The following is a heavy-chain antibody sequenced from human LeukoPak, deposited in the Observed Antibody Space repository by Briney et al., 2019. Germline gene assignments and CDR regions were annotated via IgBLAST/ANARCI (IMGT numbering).Heavy chain of an antibody. CDR1: GYTFTSYG. CDR3: ARDFGPYYYDSSGYFLGY. J-gene: IGHJ4*02. CDR2: ISAYNGNT. V-gene: IGHV1-18*01. D-gene: IGHD3-22*01. Sequence: ASVKVSCKASGYTFTSYGISWVRQAPGQGLEWMGWISAYNGNTNYAQKLQGRVTMTTDTSTSTAYMELRSLRSGDTAVYYCARDFGPYYYDSSGYFLGYWGQGTLVTVSS.